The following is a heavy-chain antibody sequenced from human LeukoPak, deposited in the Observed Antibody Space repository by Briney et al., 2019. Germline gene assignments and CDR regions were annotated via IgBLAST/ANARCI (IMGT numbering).Heavy chain of an antibody. Sequence: SVKVSCKASGGTFSSYAISWVRQAPGQGLEWMGGIIPIFGTANYAQKFQGRVTITADKSTSTAYMELSSLRSEDTAVYYCARDKVVWRIAVATSYYYMDVWGKGTTVTVSS. V-gene: IGHV1-69*06. CDR1: GGTFSSYA. J-gene: IGHJ6*03. CDR3: ARDKVVWRIAVATSYYYMDV. CDR2: IIPIFGTA. D-gene: IGHD6-19*01.